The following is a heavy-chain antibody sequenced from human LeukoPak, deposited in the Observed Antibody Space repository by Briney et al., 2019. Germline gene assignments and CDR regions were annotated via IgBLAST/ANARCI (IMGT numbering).Heavy chain of an antibody. J-gene: IGHJ4*02. CDR1: GNSIRTSRYQ. CDR3: ARLFDV. Sequence: SETLSLTCTVSGNSIRTSRYQWGWIRQPPGKGLEWIGSYQTGSTYYNPSLNSRVTISVDTSNNQFSLNLISVTAADTAVYYCARLFDVWGQGTLVTVSS. V-gene: IGHV4-39*01. CDR2: YQTGST.